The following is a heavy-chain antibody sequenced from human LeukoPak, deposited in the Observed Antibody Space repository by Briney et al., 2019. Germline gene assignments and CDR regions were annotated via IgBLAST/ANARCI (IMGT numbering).Heavy chain of an antibody. V-gene: IGHV3-23*01. J-gene: IGHJ4*02. CDR3: AKDSGSMVRGPFDY. CDR1: GFTFSSYA. Sequence: PGGSLRLSCAASGFTFSSYAMSWVRQAPGKGLEWVSAMSGSGGSTYYADSVKGRFTISRDNSKNTLYLQMNSLRAKDTAVYYCAKDSGSMVRGPFDYWGQGTLVTASS. D-gene: IGHD3-10*01. CDR2: MSGSGGST.